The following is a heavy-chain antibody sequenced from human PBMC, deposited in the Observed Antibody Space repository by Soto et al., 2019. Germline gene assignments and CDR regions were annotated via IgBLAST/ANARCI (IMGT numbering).Heavy chain of an antibody. V-gene: IGHV4-31*03. J-gene: IGHJ6*02. CDR3: ARMDSSGYHGGYYYGMDV. CDR1: GGSISSGGYY. D-gene: IGHD3-22*01. Sequence: SETLSLTCTVSGGSISSGGYYWSWIRQHPGKGLEWIGYIYYSGSTYYNPSLKSRVTISVDTSKNQFSLKLSSVTAADTAVYYCARMDSSGYHGGYYYGMDVWGQGTTVTVSS. CDR2: IYYSGST.